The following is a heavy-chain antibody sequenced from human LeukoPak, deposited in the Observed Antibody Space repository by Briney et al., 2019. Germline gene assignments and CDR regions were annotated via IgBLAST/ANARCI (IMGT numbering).Heavy chain of an antibody. CDR1: GFTFSVYY. CDR2: ISSSSSYT. J-gene: IGHJ6*04. CDR3: AREYSSSWYGPDYYYYGMDV. V-gene: IGHV3-11*06. D-gene: IGHD6-13*01. Sequence: KPGGSLRLSCAASGFTFSVYYISWIRQAPGKGLEWVSYISSSSSYTNYADSVKGRFTISGDNAKNSLYLQMNSLRAEDTAVYYCAREYSSSWYGPDYYYYGMDVWGKGTTVTVSS.